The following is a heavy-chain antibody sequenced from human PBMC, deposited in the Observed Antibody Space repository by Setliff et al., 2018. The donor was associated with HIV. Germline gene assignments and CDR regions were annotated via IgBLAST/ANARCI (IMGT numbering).Heavy chain of an antibody. J-gene: IGHJ6*03. CDR1: GGSISSGGYY. Sequence: SETLSLTCTASGGSISSGGYYWSWIRQHPGKGLEWIGYIYYSGSTYYNPSLKSLVTISVDTSKNQFSLKLSSVTAADTAVYYCARDRGGAAAGGYYYMDVWGKGTTVTVSS. V-gene: IGHV4-31*01. CDR2: IYYSGST. D-gene: IGHD6-13*01. CDR3: ARDRGGAAAGGYYYMDV.